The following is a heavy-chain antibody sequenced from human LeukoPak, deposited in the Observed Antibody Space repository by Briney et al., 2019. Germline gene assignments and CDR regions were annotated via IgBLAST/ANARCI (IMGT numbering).Heavy chain of an antibody. Sequence: PSETLSLTCTVSGGSISRYYWSWIRKPPGKGLEWIGYIYYSGSTNYNPSLKSRVTISVDTSKNQFSLKLSSVTAADTAVYYCGAAAENYFDYWGQGILVPVSS. V-gene: IGHV4-59*01. J-gene: IGHJ4*02. CDR2: IYYSGST. CDR3: GAAAENYFDY. CDR1: GGSISRYY. D-gene: IGHD6-13*01.